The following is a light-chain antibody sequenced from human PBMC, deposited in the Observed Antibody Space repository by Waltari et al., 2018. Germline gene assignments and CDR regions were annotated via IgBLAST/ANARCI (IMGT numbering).Light chain of an antibody. CDR3: QSFEMSNWV. CDR1: SGNIASNF. Sequence: NFMLTQPHSVSESPMKTVTISCTRSSGNIASNFVQWYQQRPGSAPTTVIYEDDQRPSGGPDRFSGSIDTSSNSASLTISGLKTDDEADYYCQSFEMSNWVFGGGTKLTVL. J-gene: IGLJ3*02. V-gene: IGLV6-57*04. CDR2: EDD.